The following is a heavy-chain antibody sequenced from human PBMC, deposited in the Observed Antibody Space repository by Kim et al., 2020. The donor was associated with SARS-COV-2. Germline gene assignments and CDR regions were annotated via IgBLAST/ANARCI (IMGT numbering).Heavy chain of an antibody. J-gene: IGHJ4*02. CDR2: ISNDGPFT. V-gene: IGHV3-33*01. CDR3: ARPSSSHFDF. CDR1: GFIFRNFG. D-gene: IGHD3-10*01. Sequence: GGSLRLSCAASGFIFRNFGIHWVRQAPGKGLEWVAFISNDGPFTTYADSVKGRFTISRDYGENTVYLQMDSLFAGDTALYYCARPSSSHFDFWGQGTLVTVSS.